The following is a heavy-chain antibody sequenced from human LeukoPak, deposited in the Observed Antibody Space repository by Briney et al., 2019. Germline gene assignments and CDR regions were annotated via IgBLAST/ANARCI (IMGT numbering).Heavy chain of an antibody. CDR3: ASAPSVLRFLEWLPPSDYYYMDV. D-gene: IGHD3-3*01. Sequence: ASVKVSCKASGGTFSSYAISWVRQAPGQGLEWMGGIIPIFGTANYAQKFQGRVTITADESTSTAYMELSSLRSEDTAVYYCASAPSVLRFLEWLPPSDYYYMDVWGKGTTVTVPS. J-gene: IGHJ6*03. CDR2: IIPIFGTA. CDR1: GGTFSSYA. V-gene: IGHV1-69*01.